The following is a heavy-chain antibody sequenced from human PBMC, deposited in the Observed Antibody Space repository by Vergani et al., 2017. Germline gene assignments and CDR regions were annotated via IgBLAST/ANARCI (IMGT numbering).Heavy chain of an antibody. J-gene: IGHJ6*03. CDR1: GGTFSSYA. D-gene: IGHD2-21*01. CDR3: ASPAYCGGDCYPYHYYYYYMDV. CDR2: IIPLFGTA. V-gene: IGHV1-69*01. Sequence: QVQLVQSGAEVKKPGSSVKVSCKASGGTFSSYAISWVRQAPGQGLEWMGGIIPLFGTANYAQKFQGRVTITADESTSAAYMELSSLRSEDTAVYYCASPAYCGGDCYPYHYYYYYMDVWGKGTTVTVSS.